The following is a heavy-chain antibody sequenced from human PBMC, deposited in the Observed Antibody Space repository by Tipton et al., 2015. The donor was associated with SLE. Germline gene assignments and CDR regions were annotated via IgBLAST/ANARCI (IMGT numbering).Heavy chain of an antibody. D-gene: IGHD6-13*01. V-gene: IGHV3-23*01. Sequence: GSLRLSCAASGFTFSSYAMNWVRQAPGKGLEWVSAISGSGGSTYSADSVKGRFTISRDNSKNTLYLQMSSLRAEDTAVYYCAKDHFSRGAAAGHDAFDIWGQGTMVTVSS. CDR3: AKDHFSRGAAAGHDAFDI. CDR2: ISGSGGST. J-gene: IGHJ3*02. CDR1: GFTFSSYA.